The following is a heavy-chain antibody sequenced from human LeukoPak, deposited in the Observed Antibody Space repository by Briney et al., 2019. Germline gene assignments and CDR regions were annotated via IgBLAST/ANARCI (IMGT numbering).Heavy chain of an antibody. CDR2: IYYCART. V-gene: IGHV4-39*01. J-gene: IGHJ4*02. CDR1: GGSISSSTYD. CDR3: ARQDYDSSGYYSLNYFDY. Sequence: SETLSLTCTVSGGSISSSTYDWGWIRQPRGKGLEWIGSIYYCARTYYNPSLKSRVTISVDPSKNHFSLKLSSVTAADTAVYYCARQDYDSSGYYSLNYFDYWGQGALVTVSS. D-gene: IGHD3-22*01.